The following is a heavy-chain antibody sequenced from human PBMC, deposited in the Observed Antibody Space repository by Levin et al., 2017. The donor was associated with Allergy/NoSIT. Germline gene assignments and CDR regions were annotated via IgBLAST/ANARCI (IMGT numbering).Heavy chain of an antibody. V-gene: IGHV3-15*01. CDR1: GFTFSNTW. CDR2: IKSKTDDGTT. J-gene: IGHJ4*02. CDR3: ATLGYCSGGTCYQSDY. Sequence: PGGSLRLSCTASGFTFSNTWMSWVRQAPGKGLEWVGRIKSKTDDGTTEYSAPVKGRFTISRDDSKNTLYLQISSLKTDDTAVYYCATLGYCSGGTCYQSDYWGQGTLVAVSS. D-gene: IGHD2-15*01.